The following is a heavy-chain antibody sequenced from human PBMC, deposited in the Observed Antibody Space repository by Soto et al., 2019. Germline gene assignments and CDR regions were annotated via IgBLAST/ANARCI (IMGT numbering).Heavy chain of an antibody. CDR2: INPKFGDT. Sequence: QVQLVQSGAEVKEPGDSVRVSCEASGYTFTANYIHWVRQAPGQGLEWMGWINPKFGDTTYAQDFQGRVSMTRDMYISTVYMELSSLTSDDTAIYYCARNMDYYYGRGSGNGHGVWGQGTTVTVFS. J-gene: IGHJ6*02. D-gene: IGHD3-10*02. V-gene: IGHV1-2*02. CDR1: GYTFTANY. CDR3: ARNMDYYYGRGSGNGHGV.